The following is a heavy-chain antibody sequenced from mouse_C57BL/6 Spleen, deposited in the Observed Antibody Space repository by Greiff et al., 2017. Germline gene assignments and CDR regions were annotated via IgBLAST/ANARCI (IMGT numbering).Heavy chain of an antibody. CDR2: IDPNSGGT. D-gene: IGHD3-2*02. CDR1: GYTFTSYW. Sequence: VKQSCKASGYTFTSYWMHWVKQRPGRGLEWIGRIDPNSGGTKYNEKFKSKATLTVDKPSSTAYMQLSSLTSEDSAVYYCARERKTAQAEMDYWGQGTSVTVSS. V-gene: IGHV1-72*01. J-gene: IGHJ4*01. CDR3: ARERKTAQAEMDY.